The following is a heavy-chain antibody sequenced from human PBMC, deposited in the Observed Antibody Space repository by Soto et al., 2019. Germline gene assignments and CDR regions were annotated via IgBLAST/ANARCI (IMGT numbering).Heavy chain of an antibody. Sequence: EVQLLESGGGLVKPGGSLRLSCVASGFTFGSYAMSWVRQAPGQGLDWVSTISGGDTTQYAESVKGRFTISRDKAKNTLYLQMNTLRVEDTAVYYCAPGWDTATFWTDWGQGTLVTVSS. V-gene: IGHV3-23*01. D-gene: IGHD3-3*01. CDR2: ISGGDTT. CDR1: GFTFGSYA. J-gene: IGHJ4*02. CDR3: APGWDTATFWTD.